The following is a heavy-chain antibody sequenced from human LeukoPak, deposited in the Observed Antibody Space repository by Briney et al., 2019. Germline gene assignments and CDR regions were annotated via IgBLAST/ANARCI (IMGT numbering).Heavy chain of an antibody. J-gene: IGHJ3*02. CDR3: ARDRQESSKWRLITAFEI. V-gene: IGHV4-61*01. Sequence: SETLSLTCTVSGGSVSSGSYYWSWIRQPPGKGLEWIGYIYYSGSTIYNPSLKSRLIISVDTSKNQFSLKLSSVTAADTAVYYCARDRQESSKWRLITAFEIWGQGTMVSVSS. D-gene: IGHD3-16*01. CDR2: IYYSGST. CDR1: GGSVSSGSYY.